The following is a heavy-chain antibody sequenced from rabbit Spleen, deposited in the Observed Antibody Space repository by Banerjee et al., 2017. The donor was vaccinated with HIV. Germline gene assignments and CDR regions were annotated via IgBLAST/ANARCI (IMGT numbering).Heavy chain of an antibody. CDR2: IVPIFGVT. J-gene: IGHJ4*01. Sequence: QLVEYGGGLVQPGGSLKLSCKASGFDFSTYSMSWVRQAPGKGLEWIGYIVPIFGVTYYANWVNGRFTISSHNAQVTLYLQLNSLTVADTATYFCVRNSGWGVSYFTLWGQGTLVTVS. CDR1: GFDFSTYS. CDR3: VRNSGWGVSYFTL. V-gene: IGHV1S7*01. D-gene: IGHD4-1*01.